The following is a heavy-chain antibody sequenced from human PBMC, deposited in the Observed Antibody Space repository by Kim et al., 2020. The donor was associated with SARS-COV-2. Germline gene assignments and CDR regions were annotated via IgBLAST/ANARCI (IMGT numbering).Heavy chain of an antibody. Sequence: SETLSLTCTVSGGSISSGGYYWSWIRQHPGKGLEWIVYIYYSGSTYYNPSLKSRVTISVDTSKNQFSLKLSSVTAADTAVYYCVRGQGLITMIVVVVGAFDYWGQGTLVTVSS. D-gene: IGHD3-22*01. CDR3: VRGQGLITMIVVVVGAFDY. CDR2: IYYSGST. CDR1: GGSISSGGYY. J-gene: IGHJ4*02. V-gene: IGHV4-31*03.